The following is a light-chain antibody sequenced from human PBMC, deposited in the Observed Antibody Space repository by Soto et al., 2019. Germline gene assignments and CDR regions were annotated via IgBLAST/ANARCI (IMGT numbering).Light chain of an antibody. CDR3: EQYGSSPRT. CDR1: QSVGSNY. Sequence: EIVLTQSPGTLSLSPGERATLSCRASQSVGSNYFAWYQQKPGQAPRLLIYGVSSRATGIPDRFSGSGSGTDFSLTISRLEPEDFAVYYCEQYGSSPRTFGQGTKVDIK. V-gene: IGKV3-20*01. J-gene: IGKJ1*01. CDR2: GVS.